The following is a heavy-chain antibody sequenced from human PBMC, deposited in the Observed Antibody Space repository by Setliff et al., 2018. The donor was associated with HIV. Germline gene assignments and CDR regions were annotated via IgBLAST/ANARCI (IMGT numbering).Heavy chain of an antibody. V-gene: IGHV4-38-2*01. J-gene: IGHJ4*02. CDR2: IYHSGST. D-gene: IGHD3-22*01. Sequence: SETLSVTCAVSGYTISSSSYYWGWIRQPPGKGLEWIGSIYHSGSTYYNPPLKSRVTLSVDTSKNQFSLKLSSVTAADTAMYYCARQIETYYYASSGYPAYFDYWGQGTLVTVSS. CDR3: ARQIETYYYASSGYPAYFDY. CDR1: GYTISSSSYY.